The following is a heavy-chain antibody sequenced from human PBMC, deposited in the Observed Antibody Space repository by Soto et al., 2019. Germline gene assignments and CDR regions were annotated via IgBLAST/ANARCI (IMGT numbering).Heavy chain of an antibody. Sequence: QLQLQESGSGLVKPSQTLSLTCAVSGGSISSGGYSWSWIRQPPGKGLEWIGYIKHSGSTYYNPSLKNRVTISVDRAKNQFSLKLSSVTAADTAVYYCAAGGGLPRYYWGQGTLVTVSS. J-gene: IGHJ4*02. CDR3: AAGGGLPRYY. V-gene: IGHV4-30-2*01. CDR2: IKHSGST. D-gene: IGHD5-12*01. CDR1: GGSISSGGYS.